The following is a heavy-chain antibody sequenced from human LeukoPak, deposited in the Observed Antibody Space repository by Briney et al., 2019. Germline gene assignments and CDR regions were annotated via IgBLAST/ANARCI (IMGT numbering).Heavy chain of an antibody. CDR1: GGSISSSSYY. J-gene: IGHJ4*02. CDR2: IYYSGST. Sequence: SETLSLTCTVSGGSISSSSYYWGWIRQPPGKGLEWIGSIYYSGSTYYNPSHKGRVTISVDTSKNQFSLKLSSVTAADTAVYYCARVGVAAAACFDYWGQGTLVTVSS. D-gene: IGHD6-13*01. V-gene: IGHV4-39*07. CDR3: ARVGVAAAACFDY.